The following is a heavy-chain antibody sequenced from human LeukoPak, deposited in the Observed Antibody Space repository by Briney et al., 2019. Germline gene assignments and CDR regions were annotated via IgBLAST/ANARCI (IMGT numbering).Heavy chain of an antibody. CDR1: GFKFDDYA. CDR2: ISWNSGIL. Sequence: GGSLRLSCAASGFKFDDYAMHWVRHAPGKGLEWVSGISWNSGILGYADSVKGRFTISRDNAKNALYMQMNSLRAEGTALYYCAKEITSARNQYHAMDVWGQGTTVTVSS. V-gene: IGHV3-9*01. D-gene: IGHD3-10*01. CDR3: AKEITSARNQYHAMDV. J-gene: IGHJ6*02.